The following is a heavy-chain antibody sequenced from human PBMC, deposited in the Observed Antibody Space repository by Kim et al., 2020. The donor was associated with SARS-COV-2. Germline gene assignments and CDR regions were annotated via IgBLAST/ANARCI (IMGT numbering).Heavy chain of an antibody. J-gene: IGHJ4*02. CDR3: VSANAFDY. V-gene: IGHV3-64D*09. Sequence: GDTTYYADSVKGRYSISRDNSRNTLYLQMSSLRAEDTAVYYCVSANAFDYWGQGTLVTVSS. CDR2: GDTT.